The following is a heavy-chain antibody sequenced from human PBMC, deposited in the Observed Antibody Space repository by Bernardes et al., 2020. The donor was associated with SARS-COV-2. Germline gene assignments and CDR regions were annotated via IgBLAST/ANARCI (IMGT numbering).Heavy chain of an antibody. CDR3: AKDRNARFDS. CDR2: ISGSGGST. CDR1: GFTFSSYA. J-gene: IGHJ5*01. V-gene: IGHV3-23*01. Sequence: GGSLRLSCAASGFTFSSYAMSWVRQAPGKGLEWVSVISGSGGSTYYADSVKGRFTISRDNSKNTLYLEMNSLRAEDTAVYYCAKDRNARFDSWGQGTLVTVSS.